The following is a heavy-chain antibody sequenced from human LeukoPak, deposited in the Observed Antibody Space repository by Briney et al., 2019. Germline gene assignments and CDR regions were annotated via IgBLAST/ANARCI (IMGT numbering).Heavy chain of an antibody. CDR2: IRYDGNNK. CDR1: GFTFSSYA. V-gene: IGHV3-30*02. D-gene: IGHD3-3*01. J-gene: IGHJ4*02. CDR3: AKLVGMDYDFWSGTVDY. Sequence: AGGSLRLSCAASGFTFSSYAINWVRQAPGKGLEWVAFIRYDGNNKYYADSVKGRFTISRDNSKNTLYLQMNSLRDEDTAVYYCAKLVGMDYDFWSGTVDYWGQGTLVTVSS.